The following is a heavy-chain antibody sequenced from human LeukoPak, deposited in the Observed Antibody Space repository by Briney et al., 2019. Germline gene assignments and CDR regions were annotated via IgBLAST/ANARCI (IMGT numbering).Heavy chain of an antibody. D-gene: IGHD3-22*01. CDR2: ISRGSSYI. Sequence: GESLSLSCAASGFTYSRYSMNWVGQAPARGREGMSSISRGSSYISYAGSVKGRFTNSRDNPKNSLYLQVNSQIAKDRPVYFLGRDGKYSDSSAYYYVVLHFWAQGTMVSV. V-gene: IGHV3-21*01. CDR1: GFTYSRYS. J-gene: IGHJ3*01. CDR3: GRDGKYSDSSAYYYVVLHF.